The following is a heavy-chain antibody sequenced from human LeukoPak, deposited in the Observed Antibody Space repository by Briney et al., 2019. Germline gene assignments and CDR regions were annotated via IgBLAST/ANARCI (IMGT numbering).Heavy chain of an antibody. Sequence: SETLSLTCTVSGGSISSSGYYWGWIRQPPGKGLDWIGSIYSSGNTYYSPSLKSRVTISLDTSKNQFSLRLSSVTAADTAVYYYARHNSGTYLDWGQGNLVTVSS. CDR3: ARHNSGTYLD. J-gene: IGHJ4*02. CDR2: IYSSGNT. V-gene: IGHV4-39*01. D-gene: IGHD1-26*01. CDR1: GGSISSSGYY.